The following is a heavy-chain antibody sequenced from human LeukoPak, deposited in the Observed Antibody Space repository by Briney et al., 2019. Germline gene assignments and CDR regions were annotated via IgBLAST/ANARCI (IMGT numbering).Heavy chain of an antibody. Sequence: GASVKVSCKASGYTFTDYFIHWVRQAPGQGLEWMGGITPNGGYTNYAQKFRGRVTVTRDTSISTAYVELSRLTSDDTAVYYCARGGEKGWFDPWGQGTLVTVSS. CDR2: ITPNGGYT. J-gene: IGHJ5*02. CDR1: GYTFTDYF. CDR3: ARGGEKGWFDP. D-gene: IGHD3-10*01. V-gene: IGHV1-2*02.